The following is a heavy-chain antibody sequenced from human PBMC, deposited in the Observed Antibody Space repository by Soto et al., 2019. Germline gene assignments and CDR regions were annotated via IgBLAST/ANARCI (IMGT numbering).Heavy chain of an antibody. CDR3: ARTESSSWSFFYYGMDV. CDR2: VYYSDGT. J-gene: IGHJ6*02. D-gene: IGHD6-13*01. V-gene: IGHV4-59*01. CDR1: GGSIGSYY. Sequence: SETLSLTCTVSGGSIGSYYWSWIRQPPGRGLEWIGCVYYSDGTNYNPSLKSRVTMSMGKSNNQFSLRLSSVTAADTAVYYCARTESSSWSFFYYGMDVWGQGTTVTVSS.